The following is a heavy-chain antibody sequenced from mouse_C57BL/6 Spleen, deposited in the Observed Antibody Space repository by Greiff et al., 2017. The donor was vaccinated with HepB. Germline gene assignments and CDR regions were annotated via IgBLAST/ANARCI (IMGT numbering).Heavy chain of an antibody. V-gene: IGHV1-18*01. CDR2: INPNNGGT. CDR1: GYTFTDYN. CDR3: ARHGNYVDWFAY. D-gene: IGHD2-1*01. Sequence: EVQLQQSGPELVKPGASVKIPCKASGYTFTDYNMDWVKQSHGKSLEWIGDINPNNGGTIYNQKFKGKATLTVDKSSSTAYMELRSLTSEDTAVYYCARHGNYVDWFAYWGQGTLVTVSA. J-gene: IGHJ3*01.